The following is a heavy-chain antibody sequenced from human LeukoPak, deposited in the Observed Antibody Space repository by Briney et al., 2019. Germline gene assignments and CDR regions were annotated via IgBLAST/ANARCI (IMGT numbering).Heavy chain of an antibody. CDR3: ASGYRFRN. J-gene: IGHJ4*02. V-gene: IGHV1-2*02. CDR1: GYPFTDYY. CDR2: INPNRGGT. D-gene: IGHD5-18*01. Sequence: AASVKVSRKASGYPFTDYYMHWVRQPPGQGLEWMGWINPNRGGTDYAQKFQGRVTMTRDTSTSTAYMELSRLRYDDTAVYYCASGYRFRNWGQGTLVTVSS.